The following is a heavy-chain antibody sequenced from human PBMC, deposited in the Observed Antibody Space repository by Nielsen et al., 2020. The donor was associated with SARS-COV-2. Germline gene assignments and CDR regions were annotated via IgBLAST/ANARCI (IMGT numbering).Heavy chain of an antibody. CDR2: ISGSGGTT. V-gene: IGHV3-23*01. CDR1: GFTFTNAW. Sequence: GESLKISCAASGFTFTNAWMSWVRQAPGKGLEWVSAISGSGGTTSYADSVKGRFTISRDNSKNTLYLQMNSLRAEDTAVYYCAKDRAGATYARFDLWGQGTLVTVSS. CDR3: AKDRAGATYARFDL. J-gene: IGHJ4*02. D-gene: IGHD4/OR15-4a*01.